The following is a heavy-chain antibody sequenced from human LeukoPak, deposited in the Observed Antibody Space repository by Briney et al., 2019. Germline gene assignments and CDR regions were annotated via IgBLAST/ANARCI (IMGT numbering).Heavy chain of an antibody. CDR2: IYTSGST. D-gene: IGHD3-10*01. CDR1: GGSLSSYY. CDR3: ARDSGGVRGVSEY. Sequence: SETLSLTCTVSGGSLSSYYWNWIRQPAGKGLEWVGRIYTSGSTNYNPSLKSRVTISVDTSKNQFSLKLSSVTAADTAVYYCARDSGGVRGVSEYWGQGTLVTVSS. V-gene: IGHV4-4*07. J-gene: IGHJ4*02.